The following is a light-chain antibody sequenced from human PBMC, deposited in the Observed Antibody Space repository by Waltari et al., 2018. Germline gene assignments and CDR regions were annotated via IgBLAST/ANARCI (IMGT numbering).Light chain of an antibody. V-gene: IGLV2-14*01. Sequence: QSALTQPAPVSGSPGQSITISCTGTSSDVGGYHPFPWYQQHPGKAPKLIIYEVSNRPSGVSNRFSGSKSGNTASLTISGLQAEDEADYYCSSYTSSSTVVFGGGTKLTVL. J-gene: IGLJ2*01. CDR3: SSYTSSSTVV. CDR2: EVS. CDR1: SSDVGGYHP.